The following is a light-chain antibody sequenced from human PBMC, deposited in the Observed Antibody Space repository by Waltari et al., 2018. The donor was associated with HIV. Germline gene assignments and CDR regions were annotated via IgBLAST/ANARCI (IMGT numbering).Light chain of an antibody. Sequence: QSALTQPPSASGSPGQSVTISCTGTSSDVGAYNYVSWFQQHPGKAPKLMIYDVTKRPSGFPGRFSGSKSGNTASLTVSGLQAEDEADYYCASHAGSKDVFGGGTRLTVL. CDR2: DVT. V-gene: IGLV2-8*01. J-gene: IGLJ2*01. CDR1: SSDVGAYNY. CDR3: ASHAGSKDV.